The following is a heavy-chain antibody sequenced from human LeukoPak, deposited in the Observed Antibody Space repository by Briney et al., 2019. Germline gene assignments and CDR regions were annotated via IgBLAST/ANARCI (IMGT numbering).Heavy chain of an antibody. Sequence: SVKVSCKASGGTFSSYAIGWVRQAPGQGLEWLGGIMPLFGTAGYAQKFQGRVTITKDESTRTVYLELTSLTSDDTAVYYCARNVHGDYGSGWFDPWGQGTLVSVSS. CDR1: GGTFSSYA. CDR3: ARNVHGDYGSGWFDP. D-gene: IGHD4-17*01. J-gene: IGHJ5*02. CDR2: IMPLFGTA. V-gene: IGHV1-69*05.